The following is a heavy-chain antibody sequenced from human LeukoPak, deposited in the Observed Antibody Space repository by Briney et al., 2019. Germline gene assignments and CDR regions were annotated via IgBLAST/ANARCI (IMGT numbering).Heavy chain of an antibody. V-gene: IGHV4-30-4*01. Sequence: SQTLSLTCTVSGGSISSGDYYWSWIRQPPGKGLEWIGYIYYSGSTYYNPSLKSRVTISVDTSKNQFSLKLSSVTAADTAVYYCARKWSSSWTPWFDPWGQGTLVTVSS. CDR2: IYYSGST. J-gene: IGHJ5*02. D-gene: IGHD6-13*01. CDR3: ARKWSSSWTPWFDP. CDR1: GGSISSGDYY.